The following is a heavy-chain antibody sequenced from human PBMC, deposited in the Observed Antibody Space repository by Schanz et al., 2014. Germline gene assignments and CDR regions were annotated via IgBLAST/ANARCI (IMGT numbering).Heavy chain of an antibody. Sequence: QMQLQESGPGLVKPSETLSLTCTVSGGSISSSNYYWGWIRQPPGKGLEWIGSIYYSGNTYYNPSTKSRVTMSVDTSKNQFSLELSSVTAADTAVYYCARRGSYNGCDPWGQGTLVTVSS. J-gene: IGHJ5*02. D-gene: IGHD5-12*01. V-gene: IGHV4-39*01. CDR3: ARRGSYNGCDP. CDR2: IYYSGNT. CDR1: GGSISSSNYY.